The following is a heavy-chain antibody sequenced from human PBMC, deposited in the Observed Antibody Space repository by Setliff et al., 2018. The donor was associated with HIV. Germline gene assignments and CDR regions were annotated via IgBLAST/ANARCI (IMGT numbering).Heavy chain of an antibody. J-gene: IGHJ4*02. CDR2: IYNGDST. CDR1: GFSVSSNY. Sequence: GGSLRLSCAASGFSVSSNYMSWVRQAPGKGLDWVSVIYNGDSTNYAESVKGRFTISRDNAKNSLYLQMNSLRAEDTAVYYCAKIGWRVVVGATIDYWGQGTLVTVSS. CDR3: AKIGWRVVVGATIDY. V-gene: IGHV3-53*01. D-gene: IGHD2-15*01.